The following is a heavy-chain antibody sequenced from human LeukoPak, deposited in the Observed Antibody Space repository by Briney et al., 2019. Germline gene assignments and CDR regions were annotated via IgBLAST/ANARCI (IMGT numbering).Heavy chain of an antibody. V-gene: IGHV1-69*04. J-gene: IGHJ4*02. CDR2: IIPILGIA. CDR3: ARDGGCSSTSCYLFDY. Sequence: GASVKVSCKASGGTFSSYTISWVRQAPGQGLEWMGRIIPILGIANYAQKVQGRVTITADKSTSTAYMELSSLRSEDTAVYYCARDGGCSSTSCYLFDYWGQGTLVTVSS. CDR1: GGTFSSYT. D-gene: IGHD2-2*01.